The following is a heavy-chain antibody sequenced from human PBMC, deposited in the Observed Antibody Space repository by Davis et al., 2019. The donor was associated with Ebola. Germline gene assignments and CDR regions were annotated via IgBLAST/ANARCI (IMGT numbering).Heavy chain of an antibody. J-gene: IGHJ5*02. Sequence: ASVKVSCKASGYTFTSYAMNWVRQAPGQGLEWMGWISAYNGNTNYAQKLQGRVTMTTDTSTSTAYMELRSLRSDDTAVYYCARGITMIVGVDWFDPWGQGTLVTVSS. CDR2: ISAYNGNT. D-gene: IGHD3-22*01. CDR3: ARGITMIVGVDWFDP. V-gene: IGHV1-18*01. CDR1: GYTFTSYA.